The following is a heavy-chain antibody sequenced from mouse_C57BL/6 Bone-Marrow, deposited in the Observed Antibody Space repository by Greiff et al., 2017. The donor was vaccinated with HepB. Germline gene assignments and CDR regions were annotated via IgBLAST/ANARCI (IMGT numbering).Heavy chain of an antibody. D-gene: IGHD2-2*01. CDR3: AKGGLPRDWYFDV. CDR1: GYTFTSYW. J-gene: IGHJ1*03. Sequence: QVQLKQPGTELVKPGASVKLSCKASGYTFTSYWMHWVKQRPGQGLEWIGNINPSNGGTNYNEKFKSKATLTVDKSSSTAYMQLSSLTSEDSAVYYCAKGGLPRDWYFDVWGTGTTVTVSS. V-gene: IGHV1-53*01. CDR2: INPSNGGT.